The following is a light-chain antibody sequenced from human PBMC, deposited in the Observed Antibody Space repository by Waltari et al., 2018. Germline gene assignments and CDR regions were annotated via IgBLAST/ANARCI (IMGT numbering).Light chain of an antibody. J-gene: IGKJ3*01. CDR3: QQYTNWPLFT. V-gene: IGKV3-15*01. CDR1: QSVSSS. Sequence: EIVLTQSPATPSLSPGERATLSCRASQSVSSSLAWYQQKPGQAPRLLIYGASSRATGIPDRFSGSGSETDFTLTISSLEPEDFAVYYCQQYTNWPLFTFGPGTKLDIK. CDR2: GAS.